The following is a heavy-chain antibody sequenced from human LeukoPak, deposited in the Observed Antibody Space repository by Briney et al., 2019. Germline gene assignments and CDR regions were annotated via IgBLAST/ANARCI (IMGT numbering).Heavy chain of an antibody. V-gene: IGHV4-39*01. CDR3: ARHDGDYVKDY. D-gene: IGHD4-17*01. Sequence: PSETLSLTCTVSGGSISSSSYYWGWIRQPPGKGLEWIGSIYYSGSTYYNPSLRSRVTISVDTSKNQFSLKLSSVTAADTAVYYCARHDGDYVKDYWGQGTLVTVSS. J-gene: IGHJ4*02. CDR1: GGSISSSSYY. CDR2: IYYSGST.